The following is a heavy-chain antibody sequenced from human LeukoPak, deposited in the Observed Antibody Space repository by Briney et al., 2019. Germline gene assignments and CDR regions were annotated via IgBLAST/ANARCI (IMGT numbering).Heavy chain of an antibody. Sequence: GGSLRPSCLGTGLAFKNYWMTWVRQAPGKGLEWVANIKEDGSEKNYVDSVKGRFTISRDNAKNSLYLQMNTLRAEDTAVYYCGRSGIVTTAVPFWGQGTLVTVSS. CDR3: GRSGIVTTAVPF. J-gene: IGHJ4*02. D-gene: IGHD5-12*01. V-gene: IGHV3-7*01. CDR1: GLAFKNYW. CDR2: IKEDGSEK.